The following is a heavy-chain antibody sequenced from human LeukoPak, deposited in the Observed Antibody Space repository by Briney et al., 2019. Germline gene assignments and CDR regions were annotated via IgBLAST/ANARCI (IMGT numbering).Heavy chain of an antibody. CDR3: AKIRAYAYDSGLDY. V-gene: IGHV3-23*01. J-gene: IGHJ4*02. D-gene: IGHD3-10*01. CDR2: VSDSGGTT. Sequence: GGSLRLSCAASGFTFSYYAINWVRQAPGKGLEWVSFVSDSGGTTFYADSVKGRFTIFRDNSMNTVDLQMNSLRAEDTAVYYCAKIRAYAYDSGLDYWGQGTLVTVSS. CDR1: GFTFSYYA.